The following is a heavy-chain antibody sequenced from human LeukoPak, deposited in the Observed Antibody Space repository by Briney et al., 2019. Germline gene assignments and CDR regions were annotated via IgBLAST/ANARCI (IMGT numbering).Heavy chain of an antibody. J-gene: IGHJ6*04. D-gene: IGHD2-15*01. CDR3: ARIGCSGRTCYLNYYYGMDV. V-gene: IGHV4-34*01. Sequence: SETLSLTRAVDGGSFIGYYWSWIRQRPGKGLEWIGEINHSGSTNYNPSLKSRVTISVDTSKNQFSLKLSSVTGADTAVYYCARIGCSGRTCYLNYYYGMDVWGKGTTVTVSS. CDR2: INHSGST. CDR1: GGSFIGYY.